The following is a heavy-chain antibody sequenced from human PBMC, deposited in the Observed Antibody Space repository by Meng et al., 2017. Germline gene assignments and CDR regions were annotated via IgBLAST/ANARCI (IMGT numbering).Heavy chain of an antibody. Sequence: VILVQFWAEVNNPGSPDKVYCNASGGTISSYAISCVRQAPVQGLEWIGGINPIFGTANYAQKFQGRVTITADKSTSTAYMERSSLRSEDTAVYYCASLTGLFDPWGQGTLVTVSS. CDR2: INPIFGTA. D-gene: IGHD3-10*01. J-gene: IGHJ5*02. V-gene: IGHV1-69*06. CDR3: ASLTGLFDP. CDR1: GGTISSYA.